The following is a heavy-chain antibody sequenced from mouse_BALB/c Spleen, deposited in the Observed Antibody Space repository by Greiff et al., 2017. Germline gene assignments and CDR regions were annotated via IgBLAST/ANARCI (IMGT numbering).Heavy chain of an antibody. CDR2: INPSTGYT. CDR1: GYTFTSYW. V-gene: IGHV1-7*01. CDR3: ARSGDGYHGIAY. D-gene: IGHD2-3*01. Sequence: VQLQQSGAELAKPGASVKMSCKASGYTFTSYWMHWVKQRPGQGLEWIGYINPSTGYTEYNQKFKDKATLTADKSSSTAYMQLSSLTSEDSAVYYCARSGDGYHGIAYWGQGTLVTVSA. J-gene: IGHJ3*01.